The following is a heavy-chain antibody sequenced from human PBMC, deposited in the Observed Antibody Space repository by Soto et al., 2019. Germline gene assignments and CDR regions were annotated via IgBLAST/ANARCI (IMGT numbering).Heavy chain of an antibody. J-gene: IGHJ6*01. V-gene: IGHV3-33*01. CDR3: ARPLEQWQLGFGMDV. CDR2: VWYDGSNK. CDR1: GFTLSTYG. D-gene: IGHD6-19*01. Sequence: QVQLVESGGGVVQPGGSLRLSCAASGFTLSTYGMHWVRQAPGKGLEWVAVVWYDGSNKYYADSVKGRFTVSRDNSKNTLYLQMTSLRAEDTAVYYCARPLEQWQLGFGMDVWGQGSPVTVSS.